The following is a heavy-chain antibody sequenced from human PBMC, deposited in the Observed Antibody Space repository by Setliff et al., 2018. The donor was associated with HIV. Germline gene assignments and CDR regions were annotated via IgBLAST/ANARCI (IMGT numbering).Heavy chain of an antibody. V-gene: IGHV4-59*12. D-gene: IGHD3-10*01. CDR1: DDPINSFY. CDR2: VHYTGRT. CDR3: ARHRAQRGSGTYYDDWFDP. Sequence: PSETLSLTCTVSDDPINSFYWSWIRQPPGKGLEWIGEVHYTGRTSYDPPFKSRVIISVDMSKSQFSLSLISVTAADTAVYYCARHRAQRGSGTYYDDWFDPWGQGTMVTVS. J-gene: IGHJ5*01.